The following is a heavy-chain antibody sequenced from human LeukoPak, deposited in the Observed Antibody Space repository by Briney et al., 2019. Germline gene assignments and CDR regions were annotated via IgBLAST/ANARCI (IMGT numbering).Heavy chain of an antibody. CDR1: GYTFTSYD. Sequence: GASVKVSCKASGYTFTSYDINWVRQATGQGLEWMGWMNPNSGNTGYAQEFQGRVTITRNTSISTAYMELSSLRSEDTAVYYCARGPSHDSSGHSYYYYYVDVWGKGTTVTVSS. CDR2: MNPNSGNT. CDR3: ARGPSHDSSGHSYYYYYVDV. V-gene: IGHV1-8*03. J-gene: IGHJ6*03. D-gene: IGHD3-22*01.